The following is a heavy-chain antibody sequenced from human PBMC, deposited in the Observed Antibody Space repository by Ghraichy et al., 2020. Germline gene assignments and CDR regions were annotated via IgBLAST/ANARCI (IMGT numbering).Heavy chain of an antibody. CDR2: ISYDGSNK. CDR1: GFTFSSYG. J-gene: IGHJ4*02. CDR3: AKSRRRGYSSSPFDY. V-gene: IGHV3-30*18. D-gene: IGHD6-13*01. Sequence: GGSLRLSCAASGFTFSSYGMHWVRQAPGKGLEWVAVISYDGSNKYYADSVKGRFTISRDNSKNTLYLQMNSLRAEDTAVYYCAKSRRRGYSSSPFDYWGQGTLVTVSS.